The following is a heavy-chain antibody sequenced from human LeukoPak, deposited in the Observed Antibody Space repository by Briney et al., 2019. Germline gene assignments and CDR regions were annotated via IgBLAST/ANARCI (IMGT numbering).Heavy chain of an antibody. Sequence: ETLSLTCTVSGGSISSGGSFWSWIRQHPGKGLEWVSAISGSGGSTYYADSMKGRFTISRDNSKNTLYLQMNSLRAEDTAVYYCAKRGRDFDWLLLFDYWGQGTLVTVSS. CDR1: GGSISSGGSF. J-gene: IGHJ4*02. CDR2: ISGSGGST. D-gene: IGHD3-9*01. CDR3: AKRGRDFDWLLLFDY. V-gene: IGHV3-23*01.